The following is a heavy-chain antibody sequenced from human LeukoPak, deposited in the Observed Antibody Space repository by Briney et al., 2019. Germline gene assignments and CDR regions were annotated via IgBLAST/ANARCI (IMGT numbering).Heavy chain of an antibody. V-gene: IGHV5-51*01. Sequence: GESLKISCEGSGYNSNTFWIGWVRQKPGEGLEWVGIIYPGDSDTKYSPAVQGQVTISADKPITTAYLQWSSLKASDTAMYYCVRRRGSSWKGGFDYWGQGTLVTVSS. CDR2: IYPGDSDT. D-gene: IGHD6-13*01. CDR1: GYNSNTFW. J-gene: IGHJ4*02. CDR3: VRRRGSSWKGGFDY.